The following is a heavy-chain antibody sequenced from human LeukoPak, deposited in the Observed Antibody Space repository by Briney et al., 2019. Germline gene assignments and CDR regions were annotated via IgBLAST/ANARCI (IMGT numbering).Heavy chain of an antibody. V-gene: IGHV1-18*01. Sequence: ASVKVSCKASGYTFTSYGISWVRQAPGQGLEWMGWISAYNGNTHYAQKLQGRVTMTTDTSTSTAYMELRSLRSDDTAVYYCARVSGSYVRRQNSYYYMDVWGKGTTVTVSS. J-gene: IGHJ6*03. CDR2: ISAYNGNT. CDR3: ARVSGSYVRRQNSYYYMDV. CDR1: GYTFTSYG. D-gene: IGHD1-26*01.